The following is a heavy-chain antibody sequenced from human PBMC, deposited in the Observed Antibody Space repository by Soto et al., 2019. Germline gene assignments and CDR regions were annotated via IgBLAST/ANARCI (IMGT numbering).Heavy chain of an antibody. D-gene: IGHD3-22*01. Sequence: GGSLRLSCAGPGFTLSDHYIDWVRQAPGKGLEWVGRSRDKPQGYSTAYAASVKGRFTTSRDESKNSAYLQMNSLKTEDTAVYYCVRATYFSDSSGYTRCLDYWGQGTLVTVSS. CDR3: VRATYFSDSSGYTRCLDY. CDR1: GFTLSDHY. V-gene: IGHV3-72*01. J-gene: IGHJ4*02. CDR2: SRDKPQGYST.